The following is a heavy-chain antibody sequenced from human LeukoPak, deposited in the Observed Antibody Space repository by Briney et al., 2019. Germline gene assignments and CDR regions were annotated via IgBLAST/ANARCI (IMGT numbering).Heavy chain of an antibody. J-gene: IGHJ4*02. CDR1: GFTFSSYG. CDR2: IWYDGSNK. V-gene: IGHV3-33*01. Sequence: GRSLRLSCAASGFTFSSYGMHWVRQAPGKGLEWVAVIWYDGSNKYYADSVKGRFTISRDNSKNTLYLQMNSLRAEDTAVYYCARGMITFGGVILYWGQGTLVTVSS. D-gene: IGHD3-16*01. CDR3: ARGMITFGGVILY.